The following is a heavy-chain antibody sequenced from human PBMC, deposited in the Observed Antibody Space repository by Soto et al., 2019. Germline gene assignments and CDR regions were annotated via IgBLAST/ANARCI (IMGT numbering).Heavy chain of an antibody. CDR3: ARDKITGLFDY. V-gene: IGHV4-34*01. J-gene: IGHJ4*02. Sequence: PSETLSLTCAVYGGSFSGYYWTWIRHPPGTGLEWIGEINHSGSTTYNPSLKSRVTISVDASKTQFSLKLTSVTAADTAVYYCARDKITGLFDYWGQGALVTVSS. D-gene: IGHD2-8*02. CDR2: INHSGST. CDR1: GGSFSGYY.